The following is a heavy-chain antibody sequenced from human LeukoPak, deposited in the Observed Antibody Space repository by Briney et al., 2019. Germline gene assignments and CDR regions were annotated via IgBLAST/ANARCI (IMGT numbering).Heavy chain of an antibody. CDR3: ARTTRGGNPRFDY. J-gene: IGHJ4*02. V-gene: IGHV4-30-2*01. D-gene: IGHD4-23*01. CDR1: GGSISSGGYS. Sequence: PSQTPSLTCAVSGGSISSGGYSWSWIRQPPGKGLEWIGEINHSGSTNYNPSLKSRVTISVDTSKNQFSLKLSPVTAADTAVYYCARTTRGGNPRFDYWGQGTLVTVSS. CDR2: INHSGST.